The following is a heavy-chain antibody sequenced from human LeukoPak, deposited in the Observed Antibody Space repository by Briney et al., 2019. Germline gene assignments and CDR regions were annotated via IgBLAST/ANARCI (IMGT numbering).Heavy chain of an antibody. D-gene: IGHD3-22*01. J-gene: IGHJ2*01. CDR2: IYYSGST. Sequence: SETLSLTCTVSGDSISNSNYYWGWIRQPPGKGLEWIGYIYYSGSTNYNPSLKSRVTISVDTSKNQFSLKLSSVTAADTAVYYCARSHTYYYDSSGRPHWYFDLWGRGTLVTVSS. CDR3: ARSHTYYYDSSGRPHWYFDL. CDR1: GDSISNSNYY. V-gene: IGHV4-61*05.